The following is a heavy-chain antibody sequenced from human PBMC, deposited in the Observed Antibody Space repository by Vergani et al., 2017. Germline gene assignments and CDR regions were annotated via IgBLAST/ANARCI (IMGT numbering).Heavy chain of an antibody. V-gene: IGHV5-51*01. J-gene: IGHJ4*02. CDR2: IHPADSDT. CDR1: GYSFTNYW. CDR3: ARLYGRDSSGSKYFDY. D-gene: IGHD3-22*01. Sequence: EVQLVQSGAEVKKPGESLKISCQISGYSFTNYWIGWVRQMPGKGLEWMGIIHPADSDTRYSPYFQGQVTISVDKSISTAYLQRCRLRASDSAMYYCARLYGRDSSGSKYFDYWGQGTLVTVSS.